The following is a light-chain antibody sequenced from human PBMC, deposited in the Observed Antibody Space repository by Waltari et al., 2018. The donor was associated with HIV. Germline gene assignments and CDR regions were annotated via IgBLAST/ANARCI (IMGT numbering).Light chain of an antibody. CDR3: QQYGSSPRT. J-gene: IGKJ1*01. CDR2: GSS. CDR1: QSVSNSY. Sequence: EIVLTQSPGTLSLSPGERATLSCRASQSVSNSYLAWYQQKGGQAPRLLIYGSSDRATGIPDRFSGSGSGTDFTLTISRLEPEDFAVYYCQQYGSSPRTFGQGTKVEIK. V-gene: IGKV3-20*01.